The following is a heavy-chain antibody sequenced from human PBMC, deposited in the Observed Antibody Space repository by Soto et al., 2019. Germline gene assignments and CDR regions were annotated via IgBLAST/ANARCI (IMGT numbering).Heavy chain of an antibody. Sequence: PSENLSLTCAVYGGSFSGYYWSWIRQPPGKGLEWIGEINHSGSTNYNPSLKSRVTISVDTSKNQFSLKLSSVTAADTAVYYCARDKIFGVVSPTSPAYYFDYWGQGTLVTHLL. J-gene: IGHJ4*02. CDR1: GGSFSGYY. CDR3: ARDKIFGVVSPTSPAYYFDY. D-gene: IGHD3-3*01. CDR2: INHSGST. V-gene: IGHV4-34*01.